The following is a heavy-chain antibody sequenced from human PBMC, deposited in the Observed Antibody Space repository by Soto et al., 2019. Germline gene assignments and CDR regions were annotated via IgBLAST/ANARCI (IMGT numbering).Heavy chain of an antibody. Sequence: ASVKVSCKASGYSFRSYGISWVRQAPGQGLEWLGWISAYDGDTSYVQKVKGRVTMTTDTPTSTAYMELRSLRSDDTAVYYCVRDTRSRHILGESSNLDYWAQGTLVTVSS. D-gene: IGHD3-10*02. J-gene: IGHJ4*02. V-gene: IGHV1-18*01. CDR3: VRDTRSRHILGESSNLDY. CDR1: GYSFRSYG. CDR2: ISAYDGDT.